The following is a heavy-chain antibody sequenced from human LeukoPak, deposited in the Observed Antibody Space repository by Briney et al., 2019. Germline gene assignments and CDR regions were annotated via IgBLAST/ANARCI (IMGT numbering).Heavy chain of an antibody. CDR2: IYYSGST. V-gene: IGHV4-30-4*01. CDR3: ARVAPGYSSSWYAVGVPTDAFDI. Sequence: SQTLSLTCTVSGGSISSGDYYWSWIRQPPGKGLEWIGCIYYSGSTYYNPSLKSRVTISVDRSKNQFSLKLSSVTAADTAVYYCARVAPGYSSSWYAVGVPTDAFDIWGQGTMVTVSS. CDR1: GGSISSGDYY. J-gene: IGHJ3*02. D-gene: IGHD6-13*01.